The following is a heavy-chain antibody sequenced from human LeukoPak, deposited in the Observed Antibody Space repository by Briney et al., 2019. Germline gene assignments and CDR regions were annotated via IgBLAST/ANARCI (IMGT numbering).Heavy chain of an antibody. D-gene: IGHD3-22*01. CDR3: ARGIGYRSGYYFLFDY. V-gene: IGHV1-2*02. CDR1: GYTFTDYY. CDR2: INPNSGGT. Sequence: ASVKVSCKASGYTFTDYYMHWVRQAPGQGLEWMGWINPNSGGTNYAQKFQGRVTMTRDTSISTAYMELSRLRSDDTAVYYCARGIGYRSGYYFLFDYWGQGTLVTVSS. J-gene: IGHJ4*02.